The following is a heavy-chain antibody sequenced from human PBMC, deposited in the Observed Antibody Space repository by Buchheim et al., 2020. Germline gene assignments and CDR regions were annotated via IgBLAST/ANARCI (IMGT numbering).Heavy chain of an antibody. CDR2: IDPSDSYT. J-gene: IGHJ6*02. V-gene: IGHV5-10-1*03. D-gene: IGHD6-13*01. CDR1: GYSFTSYW. Sequence: EVQLVQSGAEVKKPGESLRISCKGSGYSFTSYWISWVRQLPGKGLEWMGRIDPSDSYTNYSPSFQGHVTISADKSISTAYLQWSSLKASDTAMYYYARQPIAAAGTGDYYYYGMDVWGQGTT. CDR3: ARQPIAAAGTGDYYYYGMDV.